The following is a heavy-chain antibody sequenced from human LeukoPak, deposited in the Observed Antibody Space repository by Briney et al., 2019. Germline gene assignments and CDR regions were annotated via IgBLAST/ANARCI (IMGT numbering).Heavy chain of an antibody. J-gene: IGHJ4*02. CDR3: AKVGVGGYCSSTSCRKYYFDY. Sequence: GGSLRLSCAASGFSFSSYGMHWVRQAPGKGLEWVAAIWYDGSNGYYEDSVKGRFTFSRDNSKNTLYLQMNSLRAEDTAVYYCAKVGVGGYCSSTSCRKYYFDYWGQGTLVTVSS. V-gene: IGHV3-33*06. D-gene: IGHD2-2*01. CDR1: GFSFSSYG. CDR2: IWYDGSNG.